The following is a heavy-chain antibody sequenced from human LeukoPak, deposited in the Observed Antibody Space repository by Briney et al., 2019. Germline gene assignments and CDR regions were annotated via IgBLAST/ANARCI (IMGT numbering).Heavy chain of an antibody. D-gene: IGHD2-15*01. Sequence: GGSLRLSCAASGFTFSSYAMSWVRQAPGKGLEWVSAISGSGGSTYYADSVKGRFTISRDNSKNTLYLQMNSLRAEDTAVYYCAKGYCSGGSCYPHFDHWGQGTLVTVSS. CDR2: ISGSGGST. J-gene: IGHJ4*02. V-gene: IGHV3-23*01. CDR1: GFTFSSYA. CDR3: AKGYCSGGSCYPHFDH.